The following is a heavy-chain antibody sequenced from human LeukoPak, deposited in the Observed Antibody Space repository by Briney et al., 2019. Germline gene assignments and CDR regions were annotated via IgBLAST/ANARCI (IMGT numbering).Heavy chain of an antibody. CDR3: ARDVGDSSGYTFGY. Sequence: GGSLRLSCGASGFSFSDHYMDWVRQAPGKGLGWVGRSRNKGNSYSTEYAASVKGGFTISRDESKNSVYLQMNSLKTEDTAVYYCARDVGDSSGYTFGYWGQGTLVTVSS. CDR2: SRNKGNSYST. CDR1: GFSFSDHY. D-gene: IGHD3-22*01. J-gene: IGHJ4*02. V-gene: IGHV3-72*01.